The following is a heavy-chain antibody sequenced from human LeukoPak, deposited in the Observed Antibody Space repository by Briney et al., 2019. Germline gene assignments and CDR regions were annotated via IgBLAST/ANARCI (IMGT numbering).Heavy chain of an antibody. CDR3: ARDRAIIVGATIVDY. J-gene: IGHJ4*02. CDR2: ISSSSSYI. Sequence: GGPLRLSCAASGFTFSSYSMNWVRQAPGKGLEWVSSISSSSSYIYYADSVKGRFTISRDNAKNSLYLQMNSLRAEDTAVYYCARDRAIIVGATIVDYWGQGTLVTVSS. D-gene: IGHD1-26*01. V-gene: IGHV3-21*01. CDR1: GFTFSSYS.